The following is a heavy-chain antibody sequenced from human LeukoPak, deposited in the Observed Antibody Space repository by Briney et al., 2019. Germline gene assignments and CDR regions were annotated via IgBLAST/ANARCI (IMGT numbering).Heavy chain of an antibody. D-gene: IGHD2-2*01. CDR1: GGSISSYY. CDR3: ARVNKTSYYYYMDV. CDR2: IYTSGST. J-gene: IGHJ6*03. Sequence: SETLSLTCTVSGGSISSYYWSWIRQPAGKGLEWIGRIYTSGSTNYNPSLKSRVTMSVDTPKNQFSLKLSSVTAADTAVYYCARVNKTSYYYYMDVWGKGTTVTVSS. V-gene: IGHV4-4*07.